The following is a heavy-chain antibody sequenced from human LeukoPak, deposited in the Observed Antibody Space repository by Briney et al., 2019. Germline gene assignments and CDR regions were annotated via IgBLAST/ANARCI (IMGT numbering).Heavy chain of an antibody. CDR1: GFTLSTYS. V-gene: IGHV3-9*01. CDR2: ISWNSGSI. Sequence: PGGSLRLSCEASGFTLSTYSMNWVRQAPGKGLEWVSGISWNSGSIGYADSVKGRFTISRDNAKNSLYLQMNSLRAEDTALYYCAKDMRGSGSYLVFDYWGQGTLVTVSS. J-gene: IGHJ4*02. D-gene: IGHD3-10*01. CDR3: AKDMRGSGSYLVFDY.